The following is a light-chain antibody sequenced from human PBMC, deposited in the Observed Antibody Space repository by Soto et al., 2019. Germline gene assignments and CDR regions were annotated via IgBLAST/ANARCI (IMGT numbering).Light chain of an antibody. Sequence: QSVLTQPRSVSGSPGQSVPISCTGTSSDVGGYNYVSWYQQHPGKAPKLMIYDVSKRPSGVPDRFSGSKSGNTASLTISGLQAEDEADYYCCSYAGSYTHVFGTGTKLTVL. CDR3: CSYAGSYTHV. CDR1: SSDVGGYNY. V-gene: IGLV2-11*01. CDR2: DVS. J-gene: IGLJ1*01.